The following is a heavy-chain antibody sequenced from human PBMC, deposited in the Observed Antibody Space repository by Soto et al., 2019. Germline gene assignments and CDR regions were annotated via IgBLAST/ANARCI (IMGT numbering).Heavy chain of an antibody. CDR2: INAANGDT. V-gene: IGHV1-3*01. Sequence: ASVKVSCKASGYTFTSYGIHWVRQAPGQRLEWMGWINAANGDTKYSPKFQGRVTITRDTSASTAYMELSSLRSEDTAVYYCVRRHVSATGIDWLDPWGQGTLVTVYS. J-gene: IGHJ5*02. D-gene: IGHD6-13*01. CDR1: GYTFTSYG. CDR3: VRRHVSATGIDWLDP.